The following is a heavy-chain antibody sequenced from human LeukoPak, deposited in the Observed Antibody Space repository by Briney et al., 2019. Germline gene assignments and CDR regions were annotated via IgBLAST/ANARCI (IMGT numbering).Heavy chain of an antibody. CDR1: GYTFTGYY. CDR2: INPNSGGT. CDR3: ARELGGSYYDFDY. J-gene: IGHJ4*02. V-gene: IGHV1-2*02. Sequence: ASVKVSCKASGYTFTGYYMHWVRQAPGQGLEWMGWINPNSGGTNYAQKFQGRVTMTRDTSISTAYMELSRLRSDDTAVYYCARELGGSYYDFDYWGQGTLVTVSS. D-gene: IGHD1-26*01.